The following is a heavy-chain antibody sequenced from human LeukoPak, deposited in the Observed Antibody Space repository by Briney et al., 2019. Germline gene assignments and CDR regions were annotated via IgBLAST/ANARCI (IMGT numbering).Heavy chain of an antibody. CDR3: AKARRYCSGGSCLYYFDY. Sequence: GRSLRLSCAASGFTFSSYGMHWVRQAPGKGLEWVAVISYDGSNKYYADSVKGRFTISRDNSKNTLYLQMNSLRAEDTAVYYCAKARRYCSGGSCLYYFDYWGQGTLVTVSS. D-gene: IGHD2-15*01. CDR1: GFTFSSYG. J-gene: IGHJ4*02. CDR2: ISYDGSNK. V-gene: IGHV3-30*18.